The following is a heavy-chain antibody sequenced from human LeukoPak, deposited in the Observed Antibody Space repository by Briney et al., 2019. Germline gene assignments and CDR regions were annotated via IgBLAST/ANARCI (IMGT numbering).Heavy chain of an antibody. CDR3: ARDTSSRGYTPDY. CDR2: IWYDGSNK. J-gene: IGHJ4*02. Sequence: GGSLRLSCAASGFTFSDYYMNWFRQAPGKGLEWVAVIWYDGSNKYYAESVKGRFTSSRDNSENTLYLQMNSLRAEDTAVYYCARDTSSRGYTPDYWGQGTLVTVSS. V-gene: IGHV3-33*08. CDR1: GFTFSDYY. D-gene: IGHD2-2*02.